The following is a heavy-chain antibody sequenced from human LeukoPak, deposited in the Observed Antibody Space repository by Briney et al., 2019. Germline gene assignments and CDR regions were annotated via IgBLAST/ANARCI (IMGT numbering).Heavy chain of an antibody. Sequence: SETLSLTCAVNGGSFSDYYWTWIRQPPGKGLEWIGEIIYSGRTNYNPSLKGRVTISVDTSKNQFSLKLSSVTAADTAVYYCVSTVSETAPYNWFDPWGQGTLVTVSS. CDR2: IIYSGRT. CDR3: VSTVSETAPYNWFDP. V-gene: IGHV4-34*12. CDR1: GGSFSDYY. D-gene: IGHD5-18*01. J-gene: IGHJ5*02.